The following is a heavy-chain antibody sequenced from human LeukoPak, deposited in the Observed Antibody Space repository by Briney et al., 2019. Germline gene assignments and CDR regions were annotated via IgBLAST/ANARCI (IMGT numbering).Heavy chain of an antibody. V-gene: IGHV3-21*01. CDR3: ARQRMYGGWSSAPSDY. Sequence: KPGGSLRLSCAASGFTFSSYSMNWVRQAPGKGLEWVSSISSSSSYIYYADSVKDRFTISRDNAKNSLYLQMNSLRAEDTAVYYCARQRMYGGWSSAPSDYWGQGTLVTVSS. CDR1: GFTFSSYS. J-gene: IGHJ4*02. D-gene: IGHD6-19*01. CDR2: ISSSSSYI.